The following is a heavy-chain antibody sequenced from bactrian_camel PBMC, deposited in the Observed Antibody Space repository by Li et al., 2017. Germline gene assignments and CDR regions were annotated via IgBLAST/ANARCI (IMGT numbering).Heavy chain of an antibody. J-gene: IGHJ4*01. Sequence: VQLVESGGGLVQPGGSLRLSCSTSGFDFGRRYMAWVRQAPGGGLEWVSSLYTGASGTDYADSVKGRFTIAKDNAKNMLYLQMNSLKPEDTAVYYCTAGITGWEYNYWGQGTQVTVS. CDR3: TAGITGWEYNY. CDR2: LYTGASGT. V-gene: IGHV3S19*01. D-gene: IGHD5*01. CDR1: GFDFGRRY.